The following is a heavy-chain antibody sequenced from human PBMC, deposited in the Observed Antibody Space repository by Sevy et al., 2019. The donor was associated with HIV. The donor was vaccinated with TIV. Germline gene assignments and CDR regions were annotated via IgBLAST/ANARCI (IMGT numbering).Heavy chain of an antibody. D-gene: IGHD5-12*01. CDR2: IIRIFGTA. CDR1: GGTFSSYA. CDR3: ARGARGYSGYDWYYFDY. V-gene: IGHV1-69*13. Sequence: ASVKVSCKASGGTFSSYAISWVRQAPGQGLEWMGGIIRIFGTANYAQKFQGRVTITADESTSTAYMELSSLRSQDTAVYYCARGARGYSGYDWYYFDYWGQGTLVTVSS. J-gene: IGHJ4*02.